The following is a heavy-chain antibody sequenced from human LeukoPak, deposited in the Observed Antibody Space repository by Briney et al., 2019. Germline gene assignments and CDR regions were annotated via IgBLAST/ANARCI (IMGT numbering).Heavy chain of an antibody. V-gene: IGHV3-43*01. CDR2: ITWDGGST. CDR3: AKDTVGATWGSYYMDV. J-gene: IGHJ6*03. CDR1: EFTFDDYP. Sequence: GGSLRLSCAASEFTFDDYPMHWVRQVPGKGLEWVSLITWDGGSTYYADSVKGRFTISRDNSKNSLYLQMNSLRTEDTALYYCAKDTVGATWGSYYMDVWGKGTTATVS. D-gene: IGHD1-26*01.